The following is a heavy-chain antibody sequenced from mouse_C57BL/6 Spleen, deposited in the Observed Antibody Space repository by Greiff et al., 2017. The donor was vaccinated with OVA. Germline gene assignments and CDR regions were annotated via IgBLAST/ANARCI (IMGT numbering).Heavy chain of an antibody. CDR3: VRLRYDGYYDYYAMDY. D-gene: IGHD2-3*01. CDR2: IRSKSNNYAT. V-gene: IGHV10-1*01. Sequence: EVKLVESGGGLVQPNGSLKLSCAASGFSFNTYAMNWVRQAPGKGLEWVARIRSKSNNYATYYADSVKDRFTISRDDSESMLYLQMNNLKTEDTAMYYCVRLRYDGYYDYYAMDYWGQGTSVTVSS. CDR1: GFSFNTYA. J-gene: IGHJ4*01.